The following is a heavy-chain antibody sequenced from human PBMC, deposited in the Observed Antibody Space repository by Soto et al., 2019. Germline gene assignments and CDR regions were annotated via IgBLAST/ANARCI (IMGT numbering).Heavy chain of an antibody. Sequence: HPGGSLRLSCAASGFTFDDYAMHWVRQAPGKGLEWVSGISWNSGNIGYADSVKGRFTISRDNAKNSLYLQMNSLRAEDTALYYCAKDGFAFSYYYGMDVWGQGTTVTVSS. CDR3: AKDGFAFSYYYGMDV. CDR2: ISWNSGNI. V-gene: IGHV3-9*01. CDR1: GFTFDDYA. J-gene: IGHJ6*02.